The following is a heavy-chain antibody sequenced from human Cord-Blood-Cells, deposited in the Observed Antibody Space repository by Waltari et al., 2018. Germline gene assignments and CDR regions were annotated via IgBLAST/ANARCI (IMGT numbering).Heavy chain of an antibody. CDR2: INPSGGST. CDR3: ARGSDIVVVPAAIPYYFDY. CDR1: GYTFTSYY. Sequence: QVQLVQSGAEVKKPGASVKVSCKASGYTFTSYYMHWVRQAPGQGLEWMGIINPSGGSTSYAQKFQGRVTMTRDTSTSTVYMELSSLRSEDTAVYYCARGSDIVVVPAAIPYYFDYWGQGTLVTVSS. J-gene: IGHJ4*02. D-gene: IGHD2-2*01. V-gene: IGHV1-46*01.